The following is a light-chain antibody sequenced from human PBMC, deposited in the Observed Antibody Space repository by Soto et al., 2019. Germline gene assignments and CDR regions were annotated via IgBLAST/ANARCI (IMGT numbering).Light chain of an antibody. Sequence: DIQMTQSPSTPSASVGDRVTITCRASQSIDSWLAWYQQKPGKAPKLLIYRASSLESGVPSRFSGSGSGTEFTLTISSLQPDDFATYYCQQYKTYMYTFAQGTKLEIK. CDR3: QQYKTYMYT. J-gene: IGKJ2*01. CDR2: RAS. V-gene: IGKV1-5*03. CDR1: QSIDSW.